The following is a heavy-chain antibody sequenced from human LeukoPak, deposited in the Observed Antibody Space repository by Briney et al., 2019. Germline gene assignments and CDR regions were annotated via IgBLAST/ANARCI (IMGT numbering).Heavy chain of an antibody. CDR2: IHSGGST. Sequence: GGSLRLSCAASGFIVSRNYMNWVRQAPGKGLEWVAVIHSGGSTYYADSVKGRFTISRDNSKNTVDLQMNDLRDEDTAVYYCARSWDARLNLDYWGQGTLVTVSS. CDR1: GFIVSRNY. V-gene: IGHV3-66*02. CDR3: ARSWDARLNLDY. J-gene: IGHJ4*02. D-gene: IGHD1-26*01.